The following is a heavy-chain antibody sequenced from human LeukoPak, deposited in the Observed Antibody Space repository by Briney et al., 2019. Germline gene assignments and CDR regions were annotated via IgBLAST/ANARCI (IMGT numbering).Heavy chain of an antibody. J-gene: IGHJ4*02. Sequence: SQTLPLTCTVSGGSISSYYWSWIRQPAGKGLEWIGRIYTSGSTNYNPSLKSRVTMSVDTSKNQFSLKLSSVTAADTAVYYCASGGYCSGGSCYDYWGQGTLVTVSS. CDR1: GGSISSYY. CDR3: ASGGYCSGGSCYDY. D-gene: IGHD2-15*01. CDR2: IYTSGST. V-gene: IGHV4-4*07.